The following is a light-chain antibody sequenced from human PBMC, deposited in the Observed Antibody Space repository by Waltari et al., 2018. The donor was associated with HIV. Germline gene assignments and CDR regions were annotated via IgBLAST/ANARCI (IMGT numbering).Light chain of an antibody. J-gene: IGLJ1*01. CDR3: CSYSGSGTLYV. Sequence: QSALTQPRSVSGSPGQSVTIPCTGTSRDVGGFTFVSWYQHHPGKAPKLVISDVTNRPSGVPDRFSGSKSGNTASLTISGLQAEDEADYYCCSYSGSGTLYVFGTGTEVTVL. CDR1: SRDVGGFTF. CDR2: DVT. V-gene: IGLV2-11*01.